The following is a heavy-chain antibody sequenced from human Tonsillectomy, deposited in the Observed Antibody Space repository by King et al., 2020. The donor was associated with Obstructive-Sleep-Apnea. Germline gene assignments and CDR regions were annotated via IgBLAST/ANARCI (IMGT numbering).Heavy chain of an antibody. CDR1: GYTFTSYS. Sequence: QLVQSGAEVKKPGASVKVSCRASGYTFTSYSLGWVRQAPGQGLEWMGWMTVFNGDAIYAQTLQGRVTLTTDTSTNTAYMELRSLASDDTAVYYCARARDGRGYFDYWGQGTLVTVSS. D-gene: IGHD5-24*01. CDR2: MTVFNGDA. CDR3: ARARDGRGYFDY. V-gene: IGHV1-18*04. J-gene: IGHJ4*02.